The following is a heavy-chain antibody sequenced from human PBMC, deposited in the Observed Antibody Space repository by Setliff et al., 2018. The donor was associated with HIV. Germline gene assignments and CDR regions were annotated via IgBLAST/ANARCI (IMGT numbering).Heavy chain of an antibody. D-gene: IGHD4-17*01. CDR2: ISYDGKTT. CDR3: VRGHTTVTPGY. V-gene: IGHV3-30*04. Sequence: AGGSLRLSCVASGFTFSTFAMYWVREAPAKGLEWVSAISYDGKTTHYADSVKGRFTISRDNAQNSLFLQMNSLRAEDTAVYYCVRGHTTVTPGYWGQGTLVTVSS. CDR1: GFTFSTFA. J-gene: IGHJ4*02.